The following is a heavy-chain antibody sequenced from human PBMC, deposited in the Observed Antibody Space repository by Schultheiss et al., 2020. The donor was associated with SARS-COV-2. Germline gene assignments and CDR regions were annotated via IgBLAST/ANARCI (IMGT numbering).Heavy chain of an antibody. D-gene: IGHD2-8*02. Sequence: SETLSLTCTVSGGSVSSGSYYWSWIRQPPGKGLEWIGYTYYSGSSDYNPSLKSRVTISMDTSKKQLSLKVSSVTAADTAVYTCARVQGYCTGDTCPYGLDVWGQGTTVTVSS. V-gene: IGHV4-61*01. CDR1: GGSVSSGSYY. CDR2: TYYSGSS. CDR3: ARVQGYCTGDTCPYGLDV. J-gene: IGHJ6*02.